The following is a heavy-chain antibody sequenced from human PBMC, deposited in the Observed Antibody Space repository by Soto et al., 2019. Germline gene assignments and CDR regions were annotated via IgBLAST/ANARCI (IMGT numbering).Heavy chain of an antibody. D-gene: IGHD4-17*01. V-gene: IGHV1-69*06. CDR2: IIPISDTA. Sequence: AVKVSCKASGGSFSSYAISWVRQAPGQGLEWMGGIIPISDTAHYAQNFQGRVTMTADKSTSTAYMELSSLRSDDTAVYYCARERTVTTDFDSWGQGPLVTVS. J-gene: IGHJ4*02. CDR3: ARERTVTTDFDS. CDR1: GGSFSSYA.